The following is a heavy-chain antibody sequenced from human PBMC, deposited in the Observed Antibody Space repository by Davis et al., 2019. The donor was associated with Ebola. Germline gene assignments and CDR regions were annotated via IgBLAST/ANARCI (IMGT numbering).Heavy chain of an antibody. CDR2: IYYSGST. Sequence: PETLSPTCPVSARSTSSYYRSWNRQPPGKGLEWIGYIYYSGSTNYNPSLKSRVTISVDTSKNQSPLKLSSVTAADAAVYYCARAWYDFWSEPFDPWGQGTLVTVSS. J-gene: IGHJ5*02. V-gene: IGHV4-59*08. CDR1: ARSTSSYY. CDR3: ARAWYDFWSEPFDP. D-gene: IGHD3-3*01.